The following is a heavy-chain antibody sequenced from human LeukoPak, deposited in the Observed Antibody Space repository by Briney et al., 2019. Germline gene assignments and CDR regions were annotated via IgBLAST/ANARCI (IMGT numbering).Heavy chain of an antibody. J-gene: IGHJ5*02. CDR2: INHSGST. CDR3: ASCSLAVAAPRWFDP. D-gene: IGHD6-19*01. CDR1: GGSFSGYY. V-gene: IGHV4-34*01. Sequence: SETLSLTCAVYGGSFSGYYWSWIRQPPGKGLEWIGEINHSGSTNYNPSPKSRVTISVDTSKNQFSLKLSSVTAADTAVYYCASCSLAVAAPRWFDPWGQGTLVTVSS.